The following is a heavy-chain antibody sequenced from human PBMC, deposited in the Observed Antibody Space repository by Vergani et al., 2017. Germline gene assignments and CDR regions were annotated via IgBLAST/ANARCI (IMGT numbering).Heavy chain of an antibody. D-gene: IGHD3-10*01. CDR2: IYPGDSDT. CDR1: GYSFTSYW. Sequence: EVQLVQSGAEVKKPGESLKISCKGSGYSFTSYWIGWVRQMPGKGLEWMGIIYPGDSDTRYSPSFQGQVTISADKSISTAYLQWSSLKASDTAMYYCARRVTMVRGVISKYDAFDIWGQGTMVTDSS. J-gene: IGHJ3*02. V-gene: IGHV5-51*01. CDR3: ARRVTMVRGVISKYDAFDI.